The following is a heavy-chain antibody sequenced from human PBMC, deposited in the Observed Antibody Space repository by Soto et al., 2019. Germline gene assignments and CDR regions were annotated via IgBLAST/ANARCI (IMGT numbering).Heavy chain of an antibody. D-gene: IGHD1-26*01. V-gene: IGHV4-59*01. J-gene: IGHJ4*02. Sequence: QVHLQESGPGLVKPSENLSLTCTVSGGSISNYYWSWIRQPPGGGLEWIGYIYYSGSTNYKPALKSRLTISVGTSRKEFSLRLYSGTAADSAVYYCARDPGGRFDSWVQGTLVTVSS. CDR2: IYYSGST. CDR1: GGSISNYY. CDR3: ARDPGGRFDS.